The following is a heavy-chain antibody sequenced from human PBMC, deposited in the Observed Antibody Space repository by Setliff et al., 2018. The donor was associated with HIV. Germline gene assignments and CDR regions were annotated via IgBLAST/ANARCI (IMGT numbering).Heavy chain of an antibody. CDR2: IHPADSNT. J-gene: IGHJ6*02. CDR1: GYSFTSYW. Sequence: GESLKISCKGSGYSFTSYWIGWVRQMPGKGPEWMGIIHPADSNTRYSPSFQGQVTISVDKSITTAYLQWSSLKASDTAMYYCASAITVAAGRSHSYYAMDVWGHGTTVTVSS. V-gene: IGHV5-51*06. CDR3: ASAITVAAGRSHSYYAMDV. D-gene: IGHD1-20*01.